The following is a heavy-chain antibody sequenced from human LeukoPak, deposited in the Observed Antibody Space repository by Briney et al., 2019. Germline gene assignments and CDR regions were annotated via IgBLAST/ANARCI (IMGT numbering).Heavy chain of an antibody. CDR3: ARARGYCAADCSRYAFDY. D-gene: IGHD2-21*02. Sequence: GGSLTLSCAASGFTFSSYTMSWVRQAPGNGLGWVSTISNSGRNTFYTDPAKGRFTISRENSKNTLYLQMNSLRAGDTAVYSCARARGYCAADCSRYAFDYWGQGTLVTVSS. CDR1: GFTFSSYT. V-gene: IGHV3-23*01. J-gene: IGHJ4*02. CDR2: ISNSGRNT.